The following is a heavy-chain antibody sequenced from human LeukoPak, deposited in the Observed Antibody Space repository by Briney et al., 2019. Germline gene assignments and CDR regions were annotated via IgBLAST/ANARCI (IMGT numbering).Heavy chain of an antibody. J-gene: IGHJ4*02. CDR3: AKDPRTGAVSGIFYFDY. CDR2: IVYDGSEK. V-gene: IGHV3-30*04. CDR1: GFTFSRHP. D-gene: IGHD6-19*01. Sequence: GTSLRLSCAASGFTFSRHPMHWVRQAPGKGLEWVAVIVYDGSEKYYKESVKGRFTISRDNSKNTLYLQMDSLRPEDTAAYYCAKDPRTGAVSGIFYFDYWGQGTLLTVSS.